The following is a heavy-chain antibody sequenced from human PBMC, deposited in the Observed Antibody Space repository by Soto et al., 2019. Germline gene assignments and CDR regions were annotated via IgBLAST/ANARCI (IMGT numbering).Heavy chain of an antibody. Sequence: QITLKESGPTLVKPTQTLTLTCTFSGFSLSTSGVAVGWVRQPPGKALEWLALIFWDDDKRYSPSLKSRLTITKDTSKNHVVLTMTKMDPVDTATYYCARLLYGSGSYQFDFWGQGTLVTVSS. J-gene: IGHJ4*02. CDR3: ARLLYGSGSYQFDF. D-gene: IGHD3-10*01. CDR2: IFWDDDK. V-gene: IGHV2-5*02. CDR1: GFSLSTSGVA.